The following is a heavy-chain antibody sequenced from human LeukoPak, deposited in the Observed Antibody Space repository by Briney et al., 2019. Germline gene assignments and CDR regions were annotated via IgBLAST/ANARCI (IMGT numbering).Heavy chain of an antibody. Sequence: SETLSLTCTVSGGSISSYYWSWIRQPPGKGLEWIGYIYYSGSTNYNPSLKSRVTISVDTSKNQFSLKLSSVTAADTAVYYCSREVVFGVAVDGFDIWGQGTVVTVSS. CDR1: GGSISSYY. CDR2: IYYSGST. D-gene: IGHD3-3*01. J-gene: IGHJ3*02. V-gene: IGHV4-59*12. CDR3: SREVVFGVAVDGFDI.